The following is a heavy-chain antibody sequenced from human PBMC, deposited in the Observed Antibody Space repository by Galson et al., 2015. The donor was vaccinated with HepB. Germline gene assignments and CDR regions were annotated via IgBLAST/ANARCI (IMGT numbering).Heavy chain of an antibody. J-gene: IGHJ1*01. CDR1: GGTFSSYA. D-gene: IGHD3-22*01. V-gene: IGHV1-69*04. Sequence: SVKVSCKASGGTFSSYAISWVRQAPGQGLEWMGRIIPILGIANYAQKFQGRVTITADKSTSTAYMELSSLRSEDTAVYYCARSATNYYDSSGYEYFQHWGQGTLVTVSS. CDR2: IIPILGIA. CDR3: ARSATNYYDSSGYEYFQH.